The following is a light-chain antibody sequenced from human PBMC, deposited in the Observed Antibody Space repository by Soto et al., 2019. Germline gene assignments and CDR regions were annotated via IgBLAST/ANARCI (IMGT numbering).Light chain of an antibody. CDR2: EVS. J-gene: IGLJ1*01. CDR1: SSDVGGYNY. V-gene: IGLV2-14*01. CDR3: SSYTISSTLYV. Sequence: QSALTHPASVSGSPGQSITISCTGTSSDVGGYNYVSWYQQHPGKAPKLMIYEVSNRPSGVSNRFSGSKSGNTASLAVSGLQAEDEADYYCSSYTISSTLYVFGTGSKLTV.